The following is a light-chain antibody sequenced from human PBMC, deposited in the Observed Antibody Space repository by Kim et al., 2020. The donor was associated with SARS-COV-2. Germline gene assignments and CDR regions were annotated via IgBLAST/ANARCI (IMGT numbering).Light chain of an antibody. Sequence: SYELTQPPSVSVSPGQTASITCSGDKLGDKYACWYQQKPGQSPVLVIYQDTKRPSGIPERFSGSNSGNTATLTISGTQAMDEADYFCQAWHSTGVFGTGTKVTVL. J-gene: IGLJ1*01. CDR1: KLGDKY. V-gene: IGLV3-1*01. CDR3: QAWHSTGV. CDR2: QDT.